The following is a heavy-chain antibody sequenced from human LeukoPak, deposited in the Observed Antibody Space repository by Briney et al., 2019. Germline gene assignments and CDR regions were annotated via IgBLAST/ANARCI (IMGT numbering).Heavy chain of an antibody. J-gene: IGHJ5*02. CDR3: AKDRSGWKSWFDP. D-gene: IGHD6-19*01. CDR1: GFTFSSYA. Sequence: GGSLRLSCAASGFTFSSYAMSWVRQAPGKGLEWVSIISGSGGSTYYADSVKGRFTISRDNSKNTLYLQMNSLRVEGTAVYYCAKDRSGWKSWFDPWGQGTLVTVSS. V-gene: IGHV3-23*01. CDR2: ISGSGGST.